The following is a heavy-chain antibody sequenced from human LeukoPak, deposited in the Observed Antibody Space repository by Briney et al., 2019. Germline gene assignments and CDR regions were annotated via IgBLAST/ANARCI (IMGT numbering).Heavy chain of an antibody. CDR1: GGTFSSYA. CDR2: IIPILGIA. CDR3: ARDLGVGCSSTSCSFDY. J-gene: IGHJ4*02. D-gene: IGHD2-2*01. V-gene: IGHV1-69*04. Sequence: GASVKVSCKASGGTFSSYAISWVRQAPGQGLEWMGRIIPILGIANYAQKFQGRVTITADKSTSTAYMELSSLRSEDTAVYYCARDLGVGCSSTSCSFDYWGQGTLVTVSS.